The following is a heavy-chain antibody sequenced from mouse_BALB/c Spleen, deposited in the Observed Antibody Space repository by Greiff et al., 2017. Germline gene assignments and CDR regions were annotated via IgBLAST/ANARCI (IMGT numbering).Heavy chain of an antibody. V-gene: IGHV1S29*02. D-gene: IGHD2-10*02. Sequence: VQLQQSGPELVKPGASVKISCKASGYTFTDYNMHWVKQSHGKSLEWIGYIYPYNGGTGYNQKFKSKATLTVDNSSSTAYMELRSLTSEDSAVYYCARWEYGNYVYYAMDYWGQGTSVTVSS. CDR3: ARWEYGNYVYYAMDY. J-gene: IGHJ4*01. CDR2: IYPYNGGT. CDR1: GYTFTDYN.